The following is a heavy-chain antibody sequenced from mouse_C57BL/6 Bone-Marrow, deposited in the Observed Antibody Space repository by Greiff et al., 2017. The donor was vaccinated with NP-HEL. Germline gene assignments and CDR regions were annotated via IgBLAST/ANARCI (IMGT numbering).Heavy chain of an antibody. CDR2: IYPSSGNT. CDR1: GYTFTSYG. V-gene: IGHV1-81*01. Sequence: VQLQQSGAELARPGASVKLSCKASGYTFTSYGISWVKQRTGQGLEWIGEIYPSSGNTYYNEKFKGNATLTADKSSSTAYMELRSLTSEDSAVYVCARIEWGGMDYWGQGTSVTVTS. D-gene: IGHD1-3*01. J-gene: IGHJ4*01. CDR3: ARIEWGGMDY.